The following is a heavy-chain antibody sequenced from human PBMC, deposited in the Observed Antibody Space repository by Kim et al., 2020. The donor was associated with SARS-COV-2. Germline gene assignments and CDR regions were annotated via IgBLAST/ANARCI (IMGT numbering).Heavy chain of an antibody. CDR3: ARDPGRGSSF. Sequence: GGSLRLSCAASGFTFSSYSMNWVRQAPGKGLEWVSSISSSSSYIYYADAVKGRFTISRDNANNSLYLQMNSLRAEDTAVYYCARDPGRGSSFWGQGTLVTVPS. D-gene: IGHD6-13*01. CDR2: ISSSSSYI. J-gene: IGHJ1*01. V-gene: IGHV3-21*01. CDR1: GFTFSSYS.